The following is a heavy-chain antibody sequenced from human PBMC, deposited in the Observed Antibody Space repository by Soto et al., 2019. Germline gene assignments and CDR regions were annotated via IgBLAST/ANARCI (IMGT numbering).Heavy chain of an antibody. V-gene: IGHV3-33*01. CDR3: ASGDRITIFGVVINSFDI. J-gene: IGHJ3*02. Sequence: PGGSLRLSCAACGFSFSSYGMHGVRQAPGKGLEWVAVIWYDGSNKYYADSVKGRFTISRDNSKNTLYLQMNSLRAEDTAVYYCASGDRITIFGVVINSFDIWGQGTMVTVSS. CDR1: GFSFSSYG. CDR2: IWYDGSNK. D-gene: IGHD3-3*01.